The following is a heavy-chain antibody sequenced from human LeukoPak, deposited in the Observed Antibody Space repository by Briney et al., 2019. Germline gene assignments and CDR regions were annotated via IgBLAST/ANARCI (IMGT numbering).Heavy chain of an antibody. D-gene: IGHD1-26*01. CDR2: IRYDGSNK. Sequence: PGGSLRLSCAASGFNFMTYGMHWVRQAPGKGLEWVAFIRYDGSNKYYADSVKGRFTISRDNSKNTLYLQMNSLRAEDTAVYYCAKDLVPGGSYGDNWFDPWGQGTLVTVSS. CDR1: GFNFMTYG. CDR3: AKDLVPGGSYGDNWFDP. J-gene: IGHJ5*02. V-gene: IGHV3-30*02.